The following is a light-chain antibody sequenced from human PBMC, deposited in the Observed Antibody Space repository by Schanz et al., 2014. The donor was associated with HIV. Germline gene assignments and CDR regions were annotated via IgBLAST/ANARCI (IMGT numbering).Light chain of an antibody. Sequence: EIVLTQSPGTLSLSPGERATLSCRASQSVGSNYLAWYQQKPGQAPRLLIYDASNRATGIPARFSGSGSGTDFTLTISSLEPEDFAVYFCQYFGNSGGTFGGGTKVEIK. CDR2: DAS. CDR1: QSVGSNY. J-gene: IGKJ4*01. CDR3: QYFGNSGGT. V-gene: IGKV3-20*01.